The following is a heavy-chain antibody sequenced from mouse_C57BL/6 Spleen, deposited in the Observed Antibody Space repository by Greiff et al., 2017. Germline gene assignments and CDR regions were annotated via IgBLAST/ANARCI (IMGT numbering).Heavy chain of an antibody. Sequence: QVQLQQPGAELVMPGASVKLSCKASGYTFTSYWMHWVKQRPGQGLEWIGEIDPSDSYTNYNQKFKGKSTLTVDKSSSTAYIELSSLTSEVSAVDYWARRVWVLDDWGQGTTLAVAS. V-gene: IGHV1-69*01. J-gene: IGHJ2*01. CDR2: IDPSDSYT. CDR3: ARRVWVLDD. CDR1: GYTFTSYW. D-gene: IGHD4-1*01.